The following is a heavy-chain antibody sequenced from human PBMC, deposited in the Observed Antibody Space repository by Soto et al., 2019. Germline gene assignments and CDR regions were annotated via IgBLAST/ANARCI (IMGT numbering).Heavy chain of an antibody. J-gene: IGHJ4*02. Sequence: ASVKVSCKSSGYTITSYDINCARQATGQGLEWMGWMNPNSGNTGYAQKFQGRVTMTRNTSISTAYMELSSLRSEDTAVYYCARGQAAGIDYWGQGTLVTVSS. CDR3: ARGQAAGIDY. D-gene: IGHD6-13*01. CDR2: MNPNSGNT. CDR1: GYTITSYD. V-gene: IGHV1-8*01.